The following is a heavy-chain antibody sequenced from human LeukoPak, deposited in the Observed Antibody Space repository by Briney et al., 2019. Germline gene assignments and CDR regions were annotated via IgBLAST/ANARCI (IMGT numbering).Heavy chain of an antibody. CDR3: ASAFRAARALTDY. Sequence: ASVKVSCKASGSTFTGYYMHWVRQAPGQGLEWMGWINPNSGGTNYAQKFQGRVTMTRDTSISTAYMELSRLRSNDTAVYYCASAFRAARALTDYWGQGTLVTVSS. D-gene: IGHD6-6*01. J-gene: IGHJ4*02. V-gene: IGHV1-2*02. CDR1: GSTFTGYY. CDR2: INPNSGGT.